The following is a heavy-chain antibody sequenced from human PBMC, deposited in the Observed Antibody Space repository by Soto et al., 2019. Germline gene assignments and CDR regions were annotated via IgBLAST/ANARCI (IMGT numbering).Heavy chain of an antibody. CDR1: GCILTSWC. V-gene: IGHV5-51*01. J-gene: IGHJ3*02. CDR2: IYPVDSDA. D-gene: IGHD3-22*01. CDR3: ATHRADSSQLHDAFDI. Sequence: GEALNISCKVSGCILTSWCICFVRQMRGKFLWWMGIIYPVDSDARYSRSFQGQVTISADKSISTAYLQWSSLKASDTSMYYCATHRADSSQLHDAFDICGKGQMVNVS.